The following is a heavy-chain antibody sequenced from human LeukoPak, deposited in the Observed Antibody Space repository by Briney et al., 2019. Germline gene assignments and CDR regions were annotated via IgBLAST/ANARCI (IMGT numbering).Heavy chain of an antibody. Sequence: PGGSLRLSCAASGFTFSSYAMHWVRQAPGKGLEYVSAISSNGGSTYYANSVKGRFTISRDNSKNTLYLQMGSLRAEDMAVYYCARDPTRKTVAGTSLVNWGQGTLVTVSS. V-gene: IGHV3-64*01. CDR1: GFTFSSYA. D-gene: IGHD6-19*01. J-gene: IGHJ4*02. CDR3: ARDPTRKTVAGTSLVN. CDR2: ISSNGGST.